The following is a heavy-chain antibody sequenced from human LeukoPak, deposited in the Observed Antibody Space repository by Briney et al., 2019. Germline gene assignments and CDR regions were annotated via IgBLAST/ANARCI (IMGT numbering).Heavy chain of an antibody. V-gene: IGHV1-69*13. CDR2: IIPIFGTA. CDR1: GYTFTSYA. CDR3: VVPSPCSSTSCYTYYYYYMDV. J-gene: IGHJ6*03. D-gene: IGHD2-2*01. Sequence: GASVKVSCKASGYTFTSYAINWVRQAPGQGLEWMGGIIPIFGTANYAQKFQGRVTITADESTSTAYMELSSLRSEDTAVYYCVVPSPCSSTSCYTYYYYYMDVWGKGTTVTVSS.